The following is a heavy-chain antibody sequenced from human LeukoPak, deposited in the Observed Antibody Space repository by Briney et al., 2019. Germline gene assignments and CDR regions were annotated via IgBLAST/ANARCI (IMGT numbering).Heavy chain of an antibody. Sequence: GASVKVSCKASGYTFTSYGISWVRQAPGQGLEWMGWISAYNGNTNYAQKLQGRVTMTTDTSTSTAYMELRSLRSDDTAVYYCARGVVAYCGGDCPDDAFDIWGQGTMVTVSS. CDR3: ARGVVAYCGGDCPDDAFDI. J-gene: IGHJ3*02. V-gene: IGHV1-18*01. CDR2: ISAYNGNT. CDR1: GYTFTSYG. D-gene: IGHD2-21*02.